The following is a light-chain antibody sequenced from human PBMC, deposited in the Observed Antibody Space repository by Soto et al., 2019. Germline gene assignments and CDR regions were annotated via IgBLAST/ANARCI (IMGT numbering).Light chain of an antibody. CDR1: QSVKSNY. CDR3: HQYGSSPLT. V-gene: IGKV3-20*01. Sequence: EIVLTQSPGTLSLSPGERASLSCRSSQSVKSNYLAWYQQKPGQAPRLLIYGASSRANGFPDRFSGSGSGTDFTLTISGLEPEDFAVYSCHQYGSSPLTSGPGTKVDIK. J-gene: IGKJ3*01. CDR2: GAS.